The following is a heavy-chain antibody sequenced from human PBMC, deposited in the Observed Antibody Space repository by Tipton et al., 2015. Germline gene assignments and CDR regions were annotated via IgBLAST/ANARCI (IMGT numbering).Heavy chain of an antibody. D-gene: IGHD6-13*01. CDR3: AREGSSWYFGVY. Sequence: QLVQFGGGLIQSGGSLRLSCAASGFTFDDYGMTWVRQAPGKGLEWVAGIDWNGGRTGYADSVKGRFIISRDNAQNSLFLQLNSLTAEDTAFYYCAREGSSWYFGVYWGQGTLVSVSS. J-gene: IGHJ4*02. CDR2: IDWNGGRT. CDR1: GFTFDDYG. V-gene: IGHV3-20*04.